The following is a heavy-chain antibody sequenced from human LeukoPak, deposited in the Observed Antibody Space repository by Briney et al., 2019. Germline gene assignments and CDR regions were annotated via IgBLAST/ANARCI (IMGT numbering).Heavy chain of an antibody. CDR1: GFTVSSNY. J-gene: IGHJ4*02. CDR3: AKELVGYCTNGVCRD. CDR2: IYSGGST. Sequence: GGSLRLSCAASGFTVSSNYMSWVRQAPGKGLEWVSVIYSGGSTYYADSVKGRFTISRDNSKNTLYLQMNSLRAEDTAVYYCAKELVGYCTNGVCRDWGQGTLVTVSS. D-gene: IGHD2-8*01. V-gene: IGHV3-53*01.